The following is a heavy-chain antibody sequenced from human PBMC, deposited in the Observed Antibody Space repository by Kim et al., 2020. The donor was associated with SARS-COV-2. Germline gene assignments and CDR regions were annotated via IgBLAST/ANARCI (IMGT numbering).Heavy chain of an antibody. CDR2: ISYDGSNK. D-gene: IGHD3-10*01. Sequence: GGSLRLSCAASGFTFSSYAMHWVRQAPGKGLEWVAVISYDGSNKYYADSVKGRFTISRDNSKNTLYLQMNSLRAEDTAVYYCARADGSGREEYYFDYWGQGTLVTVSS. V-gene: IGHV3-30-3*01. CDR1: GFTFSSYA. J-gene: IGHJ4*02. CDR3: ARADGSGREEYYFDY.